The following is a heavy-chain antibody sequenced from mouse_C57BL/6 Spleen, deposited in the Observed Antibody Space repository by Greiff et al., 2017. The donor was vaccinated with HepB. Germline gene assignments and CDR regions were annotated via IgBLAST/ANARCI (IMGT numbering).Heavy chain of an antibody. Sequence: QVQLQQPGTELVKPGASVKLSCKASGYTFTSYWMHWVKQRPGQGLEWIGNINPSNGGTTYNEKFKSKATLTVDKSSSTAYMQLSSLTSEDSAVYYCAGVLHRGGYAMDYWGQGTSVTVSS. CDR2: INPSNGGT. CDR1: GYTFTSYW. V-gene: IGHV1-53*01. CDR3: AGVLHRGGYAMDY. J-gene: IGHJ4*01.